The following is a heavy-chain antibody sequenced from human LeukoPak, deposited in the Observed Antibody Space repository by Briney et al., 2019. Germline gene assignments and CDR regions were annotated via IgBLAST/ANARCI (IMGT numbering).Heavy chain of an antibody. CDR1: GFTFSSYA. V-gene: IGHV3-30-3*01. J-gene: IGHJ4*02. CDR2: ISYDGSNK. CDR3: ARCSSTSCYYDY. Sequence: GRSLRLSCAASGFTFSSYAMHWVRQAPGKGLEWVAVISYDGSNKYYADSVKGRFTISRDNSKNTLYLQMNSLRAEDTAVYYCARCSSTSCYYDYWGQGTLVTVSS. D-gene: IGHD2-2*01.